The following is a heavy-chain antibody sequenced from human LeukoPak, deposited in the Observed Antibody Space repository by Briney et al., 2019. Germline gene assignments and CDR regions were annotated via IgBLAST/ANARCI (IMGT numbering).Heavy chain of an antibody. Sequence: PSQTLSLTCTVSGGSISSGGYYWSWIRQHPGKGLEWIGYIYYSGSTYYNPSLKSRVTISVDTSKNQFSLKLSSVTPEDTAVYYCARGYHNYYFDYWGQGTLVTVSS. CDR1: GGSISSGGYY. CDR3: ARGYHNYYFDY. V-gene: IGHV4-31*03. D-gene: IGHD1-20*01. CDR2: IYYSGST. J-gene: IGHJ4*02.